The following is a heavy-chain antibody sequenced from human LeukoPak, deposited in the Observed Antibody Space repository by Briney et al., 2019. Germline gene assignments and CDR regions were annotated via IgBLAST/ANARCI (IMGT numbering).Heavy chain of an antibody. V-gene: IGHV3-64*01. J-gene: IGHJ3*02. CDR3: ARDRRYSSGWYDAFDI. D-gene: IGHD6-19*01. Sequence: PGGSLRLSCAASGFTFSSYAMHWVRQAPGKGLEYVSAISSNGGSTYYANSVKGRFTISRDNSKNTLYLQMGSLRAEDMAVYYCARDRRYSSGWYDAFDIWGQGTMVTVSS. CDR1: GFTFSSYA. CDR2: ISSNGGST.